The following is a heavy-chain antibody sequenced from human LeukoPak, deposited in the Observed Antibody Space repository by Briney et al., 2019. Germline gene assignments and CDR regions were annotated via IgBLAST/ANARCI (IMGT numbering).Heavy chain of an antibody. CDR3: ARDTLLTKGGLDY. CDR2: IYIDGGT. D-gene: IGHD2/OR15-2a*01. V-gene: IGHV3-53*01. J-gene: IGHJ4*02. Sequence: PGGSLRLSCEASGFIFSSVYMTWVRQAPGQGLEWVSVIYIDGGTYYADSVTGRFTSSRDHSKNTVYLQMNSLRAEDTAVYYCARDTLLTKGGLDYWGRGTLVTVSS. CDR1: GFIFSSVY.